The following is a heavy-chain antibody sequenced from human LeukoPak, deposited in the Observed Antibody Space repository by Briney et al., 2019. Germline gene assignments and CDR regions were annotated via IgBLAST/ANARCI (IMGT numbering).Heavy chain of an antibody. V-gene: IGHV3-23*01. CDR3: AKDPSAGYYDSSGYYFPSRDDAFDI. CDR1: GFTFSSYA. D-gene: IGHD3-22*01. J-gene: IGHJ3*02. Sequence: GGSLRLSCAASGFTFSSYAMSWVRQAPGKGLEWVSGISGSGGITYYADSVKGRFTTSRDYSKKTLYLQMNSLRAEDTAVYYCAKDPSAGYYDSSGYYFPSRDDAFDIWGHGTMVTVSS. CDR2: ISGSGGIT.